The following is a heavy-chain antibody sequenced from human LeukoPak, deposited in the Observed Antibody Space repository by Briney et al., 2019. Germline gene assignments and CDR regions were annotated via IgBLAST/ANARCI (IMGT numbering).Heavy chain of an antibody. V-gene: IGHV3-48*01. J-gene: IGHJ6*02. Sequence: GGSLRLSCAASGFTLSSFSMNWVRQAPGKGLEWVSYISTHGGTIYYADSVKGRFTISRDNSKNTLYLQMNSLRAEDTAVYYCAKPLETYYYYGMDVWGQGTTVTVSS. D-gene: IGHD5-24*01. CDR3: AKPLETYYYYGMDV. CDR1: GFTLSSFS. CDR2: ISTHGGTI.